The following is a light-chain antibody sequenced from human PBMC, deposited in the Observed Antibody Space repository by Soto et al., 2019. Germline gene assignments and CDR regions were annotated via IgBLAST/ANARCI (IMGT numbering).Light chain of an antibody. Sequence: ESVLMQSPGTLSLSPGERATLSCRASQSVSSSYLAWYQQKPGQAPRLLIYGASTRATGIPDRFSGSGSGTDFTLTISRLEPEDFAVYYCQQYGSLSVTFGQGTRLEIK. CDR3: QQYGSLSVT. J-gene: IGKJ5*01. CDR1: QSVSSSY. CDR2: GAS. V-gene: IGKV3-20*01.